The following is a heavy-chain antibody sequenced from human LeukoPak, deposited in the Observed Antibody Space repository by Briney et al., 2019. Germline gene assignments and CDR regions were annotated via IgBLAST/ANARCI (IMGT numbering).Heavy chain of an antibody. J-gene: IGHJ4*02. V-gene: IGHV4-59*01. CDR3: ASGIAAAGSDY. D-gene: IGHD6-13*01. Sequence: SETLSLTCTVSGGSISSYYWSWIRQPPGKGLEWIGYIYYSGSTNYNPSLKSRVTISVDTSKNQFSLKLSSVTAADTAVYYCASGIAAAGSDYWGQGTLVTVSS. CDR1: GGSISSYY. CDR2: IYYSGST.